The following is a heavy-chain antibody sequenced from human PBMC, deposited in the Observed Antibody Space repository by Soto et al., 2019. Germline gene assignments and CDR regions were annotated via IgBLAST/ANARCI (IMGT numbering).Heavy chain of an antibody. J-gene: IGHJ6*02. Sequence: VKVSCKASGGTFSSYAISWVRQAPGQGLEWMGGIIPIFGTANYAQKFQGRVTITADESTSTAYMELSSLRSEDTAVYYCARHLDSPFGDLYYYGMDVWGQGTTVTVSS. CDR3: ARHLDSPFGDLYYYGMDV. CDR2: IIPIFGTA. V-gene: IGHV1-69*13. CDR1: GGTFSSYA. D-gene: IGHD3-10*01.